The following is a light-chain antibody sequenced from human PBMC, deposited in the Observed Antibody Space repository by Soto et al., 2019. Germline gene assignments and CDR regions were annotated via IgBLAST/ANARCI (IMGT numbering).Light chain of an antibody. J-gene: IGLJ1*01. CDR3: SSYTRSSFNV. V-gene: IGLV2-14*01. CDR1: RSDVGGYNY. CDR2: DVS. Sequence: QSALTQPASVSGSPGQSITISCTGTRSDVGGYNYVSWYQQHPGKAPKLMIYDVSNRPSGVSNRFSGSKSGNTASLTISGLQAEDEADYYCSSYTRSSFNVFGTGSKLTVL.